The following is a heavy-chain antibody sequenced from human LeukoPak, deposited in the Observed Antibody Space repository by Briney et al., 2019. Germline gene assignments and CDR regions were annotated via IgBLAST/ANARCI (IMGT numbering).Heavy chain of an antibody. D-gene: IGHD5/OR15-5a*01. CDR2: IYYSGST. CDR3: ARGRPPSRPFDY. J-gene: IGHJ4*02. CDR1: GGSISSYY. V-gene: IGHV4-59*01. Sequence: SETLSLTCTVSGGSISSYYWSWIRQPPGKGLERIGYIYYSGSTNYNPSLKSRVTISVDTSKNQFSLKLSSVTAADTAVYYCARGRPPSRPFDYWGQGTLVTVSS.